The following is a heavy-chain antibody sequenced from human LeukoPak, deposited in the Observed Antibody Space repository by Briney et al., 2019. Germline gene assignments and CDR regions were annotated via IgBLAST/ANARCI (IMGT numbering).Heavy chain of an antibody. CDR3: ARADSITMIVVVRSYWFDP. J-gene: IGHJ5*02. Sequence: ASVKVSCKASGYTFTGYYMHWVRQAPGQGLEWMGWINPNSGGTNYAQKVQGRVTMTRDTSISTAYMELSRLRSDDTAVYYCARADSITMIVVVRSYWFDPWGQGTLVTVSS. V-gene: IGHV1-2*02. D-gene: IGHD3-22*01. CDR1: GYTFTGYY. CDR2: INPNSGGT.